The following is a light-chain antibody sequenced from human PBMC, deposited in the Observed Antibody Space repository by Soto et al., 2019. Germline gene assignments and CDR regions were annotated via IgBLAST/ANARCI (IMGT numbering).Light chain of an antibody. Sequence: QSVLTQPASVSGSPGQSITISCAGTRSDVGEYNLVSRYQQHPGKAPKLIIYEVNKRPSGGSNRFSGSKSGNTASLTISGLQAEDEADYYCCSYAGSDTWAFGGGTKLTVL. CDR1: RSDVGEYNL. J-gene: IGLJ3*02. V-gene: IGLV2-23*02. CDR2: EVN. CDR3: CSYAGSDTWA.